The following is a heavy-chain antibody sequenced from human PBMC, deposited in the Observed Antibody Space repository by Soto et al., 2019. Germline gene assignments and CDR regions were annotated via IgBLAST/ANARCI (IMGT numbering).Heavy chain of an antibody. J-gene: IGHJ4*02. CDR2: ISTYNAKT. Sequence: ASVKVSCKASGYTFNKYGLNWLRQAPGQGLEWMGWISTYNAKTKYAQNVQDRVSMTMDTSTRTAYMELRGLRSDDTAVYYCVRVNGGVFYDSSGYFDCWGQGTLVTVSS. D-gene: IGHD3-22*01. V-gene: IGHV1-18*04. CDR1: GYTFNKYG. CDR3: VRVNGGVFYDSSGYFDC.